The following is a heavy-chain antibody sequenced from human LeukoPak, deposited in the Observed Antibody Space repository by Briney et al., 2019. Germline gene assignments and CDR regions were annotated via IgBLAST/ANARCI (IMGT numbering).Heavy chain of an antibody. D-gene: IGHD6-19*01. V-gene: IGHV3-73*01. CDR3: TTYRSGHY. CDR2: ITTKPSSYAT. Sequence: GGSLRLSCAASGFIFSGSDIHWVRQASGKGLEWVGRITTKPSSYATAYAASVKGRFTISRDDSENTAYLQMSSLKTEDTAVYFCTTYRSGHYWGQGTLVTVSS. CDR1: GFIFSGSD. J-gene: IGHJ4*02.